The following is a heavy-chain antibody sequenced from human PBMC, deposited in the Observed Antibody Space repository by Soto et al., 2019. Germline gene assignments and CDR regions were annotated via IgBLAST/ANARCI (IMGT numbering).Heavy chain of an antibody. V-gene: IGHV3-7*01. Sequence: VGSLRLSCAASGFTFSKYWMSWVRQAPGKGLEWVANIKQDGSGKYYVDSVKGRFTISRDNAKNSLSLQMNSLRAEDTAVYYCARVPVITAAGTAWFHPWGQGTLVTVSS. CDR1: GFTFSKYW. CDR3: ARVPVITAAGTAWFHP. CDR2: IKQDGSGK. D-gene: IGHD6-13*01. J-gene: IGHJ5*02.